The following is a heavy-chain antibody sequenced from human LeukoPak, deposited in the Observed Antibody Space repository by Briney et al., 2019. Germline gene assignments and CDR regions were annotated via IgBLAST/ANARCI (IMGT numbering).Heavy chain of an antibody. Sequence: PGGSLRLSCAASGFTFNKYAMSWVRQAPGKGLEWVSAIIGSGESTYYADSVKGRFTISRDNAKNTLYLQMNSLRAEDTAAFYCGRGRPRGYSGYVIDYWGQGTPITVSS. V-gene: IGHV3-23*01. J-gene: IGHJ4*02. CDR2: IIGSGEST. CDR1: GFTFNKYA. CDR3: GRGRPRGYSGYVIDY. D-gene: IGHD5-12*01.